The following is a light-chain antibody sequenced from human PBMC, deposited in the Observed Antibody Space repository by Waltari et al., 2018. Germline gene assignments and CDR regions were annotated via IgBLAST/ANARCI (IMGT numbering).Light chain of an antibody. Sequence: QSALTQPASVSGSPGQSITISCTGTNNDIGSYNLVSWYQQHPGKAPKVTIFEVNKWPPGVSNLFSGSKSGNTASLAVSGLHPEDEADYYCCSYAGTPRVVFGGGTKLTVL. J-gene: IGLJ2*01. CDR1: NNDIGSYNL. CDR3: CSYAGTPRVV. V-gene: IGLV2-23*02. CDR2: EVN.